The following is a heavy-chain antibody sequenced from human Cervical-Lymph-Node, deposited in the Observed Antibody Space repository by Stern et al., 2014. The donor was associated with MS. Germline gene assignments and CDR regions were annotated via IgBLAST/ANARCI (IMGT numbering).Heavy chain of an antibody. D-gene: IGHD3-10*01. CDR3: VRDPITMVRGVIY. Sequence: EVQLLESGGGLVKPGGSLRLSCAASGFTFSSYSMNWVRQAPGKGLEWVSSISSSSSYIYYADSVKGRFTISRDNAKNSLYLQMNSLRAEDTAVYYCVRDPITMVRGVIYWGHGTLVTVSS. V-gene: IGHV3-21*01. CDR2: ISSSSSYI. CDR1: GFTFSSYS. J-gene: IGHJ4*01.